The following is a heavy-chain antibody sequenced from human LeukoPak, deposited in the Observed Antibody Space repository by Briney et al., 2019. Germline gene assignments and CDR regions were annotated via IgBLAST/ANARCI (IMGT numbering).Heavy chain of an antibody. CDR3: ARAWLRFDWFDP. Sequence: PGGSLRLSCAASGFTFSSYGMHWVRQAPGKGLEWVAVIWYDGSNKYYADSVEGRFTISRDNSKNTLYLQMNSLRADDTAVYYCARAWLRFDWFDPWGQGTLVTVSS. J-gene: IGHJ5*02. D-gene: IGHD5-12*01. CDR1: GFTFSSYG. CDR2: IWYDGSNK. V-gene: IGHV3-33*08.